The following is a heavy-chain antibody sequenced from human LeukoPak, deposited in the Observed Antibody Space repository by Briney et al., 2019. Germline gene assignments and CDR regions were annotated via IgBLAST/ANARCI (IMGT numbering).Heavy chain of an antibody. D-gene: IGHD6-13*01. J-gene: IGHJ5*02. Sequence: GASLRLSCAASGFAFSSYAMSWVRQAPGKGLEWVSAISGSGGSTYYADSVKGRFTISRDNSKNTLYLQMNSLRAEDTAVYYCAKSEAAAGPNWFDPWGQGTLVTVSS. CDR1: GFAFSSYA. CDR3: AKSEAAAGPNWFDP. V-gene: IGHV3-23*01. CDR2: ISGSGGST.